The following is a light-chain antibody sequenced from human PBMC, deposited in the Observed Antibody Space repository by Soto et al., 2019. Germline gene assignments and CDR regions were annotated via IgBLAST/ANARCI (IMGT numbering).Light chain of an antibody. J-gene: IGKJ2*01. CDR1: QSVWSSY. CDR3: QQYGSSPYS. Sequence: EIGLTQSPGTLSLSPGERATLSCRASQSVWSSYLAWYQQKPGQAPRLLIYGASSRATGLPDRFSGSGSGTDFTLTISRLEPEDFAVYYCQQYGSSPYSFGQGTKLEIK. CDR2: GAS. V-gene: IGKV3-20*01.